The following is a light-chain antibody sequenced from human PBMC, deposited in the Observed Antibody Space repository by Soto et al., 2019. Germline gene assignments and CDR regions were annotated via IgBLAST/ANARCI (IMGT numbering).Light chain of an antibody. J-gene: IGKJ2*01. CDR2: DAS. CDR3: QQRSNWRT. CDR1: QSVSSY. V-gene: IGKV3-11*01. Sequence: EIVLTQSPATLSLSPGERATLSCRASQSVSSYLAWYQQKPGQAPRLLIYDASNRATGIPARFCGSGSGTDFTLTISSLEPEDFAVYYCQQRSNWRTFGQGTKLEIK.